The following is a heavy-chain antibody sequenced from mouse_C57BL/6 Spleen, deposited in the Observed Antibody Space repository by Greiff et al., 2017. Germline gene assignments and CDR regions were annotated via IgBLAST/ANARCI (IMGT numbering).Heavy chain of an antibody. V-gene: IGHV1-15*01. D-gene: IGHD3-2*02. CDR1: GYTFTDYE. CDR2: IDPETGGP. Sequence: VQLQQSGAELVRPGASVTLSCKASGYTFTDYEMHWVKQTPVHGLEWIGAIDPETGGPAYNQMFKGKAILTADKSSTTAYMALRSLTSEDSAVYYCTRLDSSGPWCAYWGQGTLVTVSA. CDR3: TRLDSSGPWCAY. J-gene: IGHJ3*01.